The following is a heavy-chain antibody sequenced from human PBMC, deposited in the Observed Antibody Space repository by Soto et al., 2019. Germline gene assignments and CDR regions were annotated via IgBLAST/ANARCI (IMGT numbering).Heavy chain of an antibody. CDR3: ARDLYYYDSSGYSAFDI. J-gene: IGHJ3*02. V-gene: IGHV3-21*01. Sequence: GSLRLSCAASGFTFSSYSMNWVRQAPGKGLEWVSSISSSSSYIYYADSVKGRFTISRDNAKNSLYLQMNSLRAEDTAVYYCARDLYYYDSSGYSAFDIWGQGIMVTVS. CDR1: GFTFSSYS. CDR2: ISSSSSYI. D-gene: IGHD3-22*01.